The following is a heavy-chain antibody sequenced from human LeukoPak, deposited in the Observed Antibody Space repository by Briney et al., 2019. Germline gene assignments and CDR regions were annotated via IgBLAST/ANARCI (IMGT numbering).Heavy chain of an antibody. CDR1: GGSIRSSDYY. V-gene: IGHV4-39*01. D-gene: IGHD5-18*01. CDR2: IHYSGNT. J-gene: IGHJ6*03. CDR3: ARGYVDTAMVRYYYYYYMDV. Sequence: PSETLSLTYTVSGGSIRSSDYYWAWIRQPPGRGLEWIGTIHYSGNTFYKPPLKSRLTVSADTSRNQFYMKLSSVTAADTAVYYCARGYVDTAMVRYYYYYYMDVWGKGTTVTVSS.